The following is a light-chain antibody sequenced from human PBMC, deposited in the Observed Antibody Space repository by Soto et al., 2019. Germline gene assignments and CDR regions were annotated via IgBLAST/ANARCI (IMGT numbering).Light chain of an antibody. V-gene: IGKV1-5*03. CDR1: QSISSW. CDR3: QHYTIYWT. J-gene: IGKJ1*01. CDR2: KAS. Sequence: TQSTYSLHASVGDIVTVACRASQSISSWLAWYQQKPQKAPKLLIYKASSLESGVPSRFSGSGSGTEFTLTSSMLQADDFTTYCCQHYTIYWTFGQGSKVDI.